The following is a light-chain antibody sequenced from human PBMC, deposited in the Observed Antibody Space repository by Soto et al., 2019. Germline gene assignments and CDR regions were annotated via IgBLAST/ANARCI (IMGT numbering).Light chain of an antibody. CDR3: SSYTSSSTLVV. CDR1: SSDDGGYNY. CDR2: EVS. Sequence: QSALTQPASVSGSPGQSITISCTGTSSDDGGYNYVSWYQQHPGKAPKLMIYEVSNRPSGVSNRFSGSKSGNTASLTISGVQVEDEADYYCSSYTSSSTLVVFGGGTQLTVL. J-gene: IGLJ2*01. V-gene: IGLV2-14*01.